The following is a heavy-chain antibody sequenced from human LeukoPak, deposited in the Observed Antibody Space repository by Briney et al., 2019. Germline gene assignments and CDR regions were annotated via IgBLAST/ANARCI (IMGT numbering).Heavy chain of an antibody. Sequence: SETLSLTCTVSGGSISSYYWSWIRQPPGKGLEWIGYIYYSGRTNYSPSLKSRIIMSIDTSQNQFSLKLTSVTAADTAVYYCARASEGIGYFDTWGRGSLVTVSS. CDR1: GGSISSYY. CDR2: IYYSGRT. J-gene: IGHJ4*02. D-gene: IGHD3-3*01. CDR3: ARASEGIGYFDT. V-gene: IGHV4-59*01.